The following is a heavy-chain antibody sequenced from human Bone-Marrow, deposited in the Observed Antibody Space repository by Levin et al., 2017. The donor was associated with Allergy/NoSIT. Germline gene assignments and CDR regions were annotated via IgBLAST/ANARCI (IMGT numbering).Heavy chain of an antibody. Sequence: QPGGSLRLSCTASGSTISTNYWSWVRQAPGKGLQWVSMIYANGNTYYTDSLKGRLFISRDTSKNTLFLQMNSLRADDTAVYYCVQEELGREHWGQGTPVTVTS. V-gene: IGHV3-53*01. CDR3: VQEELGREH. CDR2: IYANGNT. D-gene: IGHD7-27*01. CDR1: GSTISTNY. J-gene: IGHJ4*02.